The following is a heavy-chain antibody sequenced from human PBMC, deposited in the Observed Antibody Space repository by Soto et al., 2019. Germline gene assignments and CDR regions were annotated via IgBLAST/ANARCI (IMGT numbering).Heavy chain of an antibody. CDR2: IYYSGST. Sequence: SETLSLTCTVSGGSISSYYWSWIRQPPGKGLEWIGYIYYSGSTNYNPSLKSRVTISVDTSKNQFSLKLSSVTAADTAVYYCARGGEVLLWFGEAPRYYYGMDVWGQGTTVT. CDR1: GGSISSYY. CDR3: ARGGEVLLWFGEAPRYYYGMDV. V-gene: IGHV4-59*01. J-gene: IGHJ6*02. D-gene: IGHD3-10*01.